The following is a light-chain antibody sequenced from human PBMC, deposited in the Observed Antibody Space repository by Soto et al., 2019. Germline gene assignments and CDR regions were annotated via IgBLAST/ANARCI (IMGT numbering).Light chain of an antibody. Sequence: QSALTQPASVSGSPGQSITISCTGTDSDVGGYNYVSWYQQHPGKAPKLIIYGVTNRPSGVSNRFSGSKSGNTASLTISGLQAEDEADYYCSSYTTRSTYVVLGGGTKQTV. CDR3: SSYTTRSTYVV. J-gene: IGLJ2*01. V-gene: IGLV2-14*01. CDR1: DSDVGGYNY. CDR2: GVT.